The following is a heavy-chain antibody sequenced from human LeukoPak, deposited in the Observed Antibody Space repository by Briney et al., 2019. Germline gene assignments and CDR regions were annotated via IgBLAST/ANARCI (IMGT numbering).Heavy chain of an antibody. Sequence: PGGSLRLSCAASGFTFSSYSMNWVRQAPGKGLEWVSSISSSSSYIYYADSVKGRFTISRDNAKNSLYLQMNSLRAEDTAVYYCASRSLRDGYNFDYWGQGTLVTVSS. V-gene: IGHV3-21*01. CDR2: ISSSSSYI. CDR3: ASRSLRDGYNFDY. J-gene: IGHJ4*02. D-gene: IGHD5-24*01. CDR1: GFTFSSYS.